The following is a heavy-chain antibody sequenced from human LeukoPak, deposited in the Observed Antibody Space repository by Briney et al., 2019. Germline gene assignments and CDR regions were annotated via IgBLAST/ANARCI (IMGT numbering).Heavy chain of an antibody. J-gene: IGHJ5*02. CDR2: ISGSGGST. Sequence: GGSLRLSCAASGFTFSSYAMSWVRQAPGKGLEWVSAISGSGGSTYYADSVKGRFTISRDNSKNTLYLQMNSLRAEDTAVYYCAKQIYDFWSGYGYNWFDPWGQGTLVTVSS. CDR1: GFTFSSYA. CDR3: AKQIYDFWSGYGYNWFDP. V-gene: IGHV3-23*01. D-gene: IGHD3-3*01.